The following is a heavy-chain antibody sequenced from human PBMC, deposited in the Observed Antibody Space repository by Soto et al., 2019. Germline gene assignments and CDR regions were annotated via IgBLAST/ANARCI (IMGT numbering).Heavy chain of an antibody. V-gene: IGHV4-34*01. J-gene: IGHJ6*02. CDR3: ASNSWYDYYYYYGMDV. CDR1: GGSFSGYY. D-gene: IGHD6-13*01. CDR2: INHSGST. Sequence: PSETLSLTCAVYGGSFSGYYWGWIRQPPGKGLEWIGEINHSGSTNYNPSLKSRVTISVDTSKNQFSLKLSSVTAADTAVYYCASNSWYDYYYYYGMDVWGQGTTVTVSS.